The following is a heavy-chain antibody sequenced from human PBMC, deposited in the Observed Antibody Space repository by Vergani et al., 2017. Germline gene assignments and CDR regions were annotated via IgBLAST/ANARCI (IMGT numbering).Heavy chain of an antibody. CDR1: GFTFNNYA. J-gene: IGHJ3*02. V-gene: IGHV3-23*01. Sequence: EVQLLESGGGLVQPGGSLRLSCAASGFTFNNYAMTWVRQAPGKGLEWVSAISSTGGSTYYADSMKGRFTISRDNSKNTLYLQMKSLRAEETAVYYCAKGTSVALRSAFDIWGQGTMVTVSS. CDR2: ISSTGGST. CDR3: AKGTSVALRSAFDI. D-gene: IGHD6-19*01.